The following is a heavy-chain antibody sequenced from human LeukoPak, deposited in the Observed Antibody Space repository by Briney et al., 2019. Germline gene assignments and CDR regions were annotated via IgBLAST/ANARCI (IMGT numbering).Heavy chain of an antibody. CDR3: ARSARSYDFWSGYRTYYYYYYGMDV. CDR2: IYYSGST. J-gene: IGHJ6*02. CDR1: GGSISSSSYY. D-gene: IGHD3-3*01. V-gene: IGHV4-39*01. Sequence: SETLSLTCTVSGGSISSSSYYWGWIRQPPGKGLEWIGSIYYSGSTYYNPSLKSRVTISVDTSKNQFSLKLSSVTAADTAVYYCARSARSYDFWSGYRTYYYYYYGMDVWGQGTTVTVSS.